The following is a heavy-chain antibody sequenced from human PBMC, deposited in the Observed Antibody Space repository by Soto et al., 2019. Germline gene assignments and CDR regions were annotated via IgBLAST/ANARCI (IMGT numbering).Heavy chain of an antibody. CDR1: GFTVSGMF. CDR2: IYPAGPT. D-gene: IGHD6-19*01. J-gene: IGHJ4*02. V-gene: IGHV3-53*01. CDR3: ARDADSSGLHY. Sequence: GGSLRLSCAASGFTVSGMFMNWVRQAPGKGLEWVSVIYPAGPTYYADSVRGRFTISRDNSKNTLFLQLNNLRAEDTAVYYCARDADSSGLHYWGQGILVTVSS.